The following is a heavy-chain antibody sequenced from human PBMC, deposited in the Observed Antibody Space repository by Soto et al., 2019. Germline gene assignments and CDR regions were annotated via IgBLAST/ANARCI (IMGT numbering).Heavy chain of an antibody. CDR2: ISNSGGNT. Sequence: GGSLRLSCAASGFTFSSYAMIWVRQAPGKGLEWVSGISNSGGNTYYADSVKGRFAISRDNSKNTLYLQMNSLRAEDTAVYYCSAGPWFDYWGQGTLVTVSS. V-gene: IGHV3-23*01. D-gene: IGHD6-13*01. J-gene: IGHJ4*02. CDR1: GFTFSSYA. CDR3: SAGPWFDY.